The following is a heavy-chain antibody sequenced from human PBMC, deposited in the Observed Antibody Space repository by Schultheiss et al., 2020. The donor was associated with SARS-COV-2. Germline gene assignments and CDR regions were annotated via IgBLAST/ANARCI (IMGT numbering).Heavy chain of an antibody. J-gene: IGHJ5*02. V-gene: IGHV4-34*09. CDR2: INHSGST. CDR3: ARGRSWFDP. CDR1: GGSISSYY. Sequence: SETLSLTCTVSGGSISSYYWSWIRQPPGKGLEWIGEINHSGSTYYNPSLKSRVTISVDTSKNQFSLKLSSVTAADTAVYYCARGRSWFDPWGQGTLVTVSS.